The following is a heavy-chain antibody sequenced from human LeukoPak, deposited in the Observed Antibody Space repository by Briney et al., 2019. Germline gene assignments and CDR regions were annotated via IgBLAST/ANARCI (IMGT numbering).Heavy chain of an antibody. J-gene: IGHJ4*02. D-gene: IGHD5-24*01. CDR3: ARHVRRDGYNHFDY. CDR1: GGSFSGYY. Sequence: PSETLSLTCAVYGGSFSGYYWSWIRQPPGKGLEWIGEINHSGSTNYNPSLKSRVTISVDTSKNQFSLKLSSVTAADTAVYYCARHVRRDGYNHFDYWGQGTLVTVSS. CDR2: INHSGST. V-gene: IGHV4-34*01.